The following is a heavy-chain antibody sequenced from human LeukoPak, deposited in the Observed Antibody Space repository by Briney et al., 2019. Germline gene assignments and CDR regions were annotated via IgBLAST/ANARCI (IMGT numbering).Heavy chain of an antibody. CDR3: ARLRGYSYGQTFDY. CDR1: GGSISSSSYY. Sequence: SETLSLTCTVSGGSISSSSYYWGWIRQPPCKGLEWIGSIYYSGSTYYNPSLKSRVTISVDTSKNQFSLKLSSVTAADTAVYYCARLRGYSYGQTFDYWGQGTLVTVSS. D-gene: IGHD5-18*01. CDR2: IYYSGST. J-gene: IGHJ4*02. V-gene: IGHV4-39*01.